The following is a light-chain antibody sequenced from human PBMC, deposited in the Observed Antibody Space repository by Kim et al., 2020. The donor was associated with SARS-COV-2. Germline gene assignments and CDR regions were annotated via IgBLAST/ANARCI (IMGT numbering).Light chain of an antibody. CDR3: SSYAGSTHYV. CDR2: EVS. CDR1: RSDVGGYND. V-gene: IGLV2-8*01. Sequence: QAVTTSGTGTRSDVGGYNDVCWYQQHPGQAPKLMIYEVSKRPSGVPDRFSGSKSGNTASLTVSGLQAEDEADYYCSSYAGSTHYVFGTGTKVTVL. J-gene: IGLJ1*01.